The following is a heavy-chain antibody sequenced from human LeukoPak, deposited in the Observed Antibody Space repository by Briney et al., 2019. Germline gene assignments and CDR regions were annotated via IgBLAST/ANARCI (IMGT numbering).Heavy chain of an antibody. CDR2: INHSGST. D-gene: IGHD4-17*01. CDR1: GGSFSGYY. V-gene: IGHV4-34*01. J-gene: IGHJ5*02. CDR3: AREGYGDYVWFDP. Sequence: NPSETLSLTCAVYGGSFSGYYWSLIRQPPGEGLEWIGEINHSGSTNYNPSLKSRVTISVDTSKNQFSLKLSSVAAADTAVYYCAREGYGDYVWFDPWGQGTLVTVSS.